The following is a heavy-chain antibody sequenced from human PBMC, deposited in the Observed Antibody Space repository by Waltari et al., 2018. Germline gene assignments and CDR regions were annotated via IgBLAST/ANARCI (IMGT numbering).Heavy chain of an antibody. Sequence: EVQLVESGGGLVQPGGSLRLSCADSGFTFSSYDMHWVRQATGKGLEWVSASGTAGDTYYPCSVNGRFTISRENAKNSLYLQMNSLRAEDTAVYYCARVDGYSYDYWGQGT. CDR2: SGTAGDT. J-gene: IGHJ4*02. D-gene: IGHD5-18*01. CDR3: ARVDGYSYDY. V-gene: IGHV3-13*01. CDR1: GFTFSSYD.